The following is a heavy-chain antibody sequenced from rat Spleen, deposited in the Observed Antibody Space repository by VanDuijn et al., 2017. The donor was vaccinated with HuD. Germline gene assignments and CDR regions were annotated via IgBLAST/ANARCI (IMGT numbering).Heavy chain of an antibody. CDR3: VRERVPGFAFYFDY. J-gene: IGHJ2*01. CDR2: IWNTGGT. CDR1: GFSLTSYN. Sequence: QVQLMESGPGLVQPSETLSLTCTVSGFSLTSYNVHWVRQPPGKGLEWMGVIWNTGGTQYNSALKSQLSICKDTSKSQVFLKMSSLQSEDTATYYCVRERVPGFAFYFDYWGQGVMVTVSS. V-gene: IGHV2-41*01. D-gene: IGHD1-4*01.